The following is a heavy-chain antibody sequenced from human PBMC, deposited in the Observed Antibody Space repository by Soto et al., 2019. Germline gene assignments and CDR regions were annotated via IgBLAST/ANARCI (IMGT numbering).Heavy chain of an antibody. D-gene: IGHD3-16*01. J-gene: IGHJ4*02. CDR2: ISATSGGT. V-gene: IGHV3-23*01. CDR1: GFKFSNYA. CDR3: AKDRRAGGNSAFYFDF. Sequence: PGGSLRLSCAASGFKFSNYAMSWVRQAPGKGLEWVSLISATSGGTYYADSVKGRFTISRDNSHNTLYLQVHSLTAEDTAVYYCAKDRRAGGNSAFYFDFWGQGAQVTVSS.